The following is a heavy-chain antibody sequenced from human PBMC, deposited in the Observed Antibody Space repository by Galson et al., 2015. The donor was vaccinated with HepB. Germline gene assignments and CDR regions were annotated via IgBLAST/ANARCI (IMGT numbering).Heavy chain of an antibody. D-gene: IGHD4/OR15-4a*01. V-gene: IGHV3-53*01. CDR1: GFTVSSSY. Sequence: SLRLSCAVSGFTVSSSYMSWVRQAPGKGFEWVSVIYSGGNTYYADSVKGRFTISRDKSKNTLYLQMNSLRVEDTAVYYCARDDADVHGANGPLDWGQGTLVTVSS. CDR2: IYSGGNT. CDR3: ARDDADVHGANGPLD. J-gene: IGHJ4*02.